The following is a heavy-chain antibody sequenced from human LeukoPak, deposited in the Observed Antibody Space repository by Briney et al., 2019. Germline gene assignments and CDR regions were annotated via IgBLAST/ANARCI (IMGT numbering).Heavy chain of an antibody. CDR3: ARDSPSIVATIEAYYFDY. D-gene: IGHD5-12*01. V-gene: IGHV1-69*06. Sequence: SVKVSCKASGGTFSSYAISWVRQAPGQGLEWMGGIIPIFGTANYAQKFQGRVTITADKSTSTAYMELSSLRSEDTAVYYCARDSPSIVATIEAYYFDYWGQGTLVTVSS. CDR2: IIPIFGTA. J-gene: IGHJ4*02. CDR1: GGTFSSYA.